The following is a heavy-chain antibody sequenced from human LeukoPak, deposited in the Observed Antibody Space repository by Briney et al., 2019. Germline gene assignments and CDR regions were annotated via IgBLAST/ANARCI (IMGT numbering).Heavy chain of an antibody. Sequence: GGSLRLSCAASGFTFSSYAMHWVSQAPGKGLEWVAVISYDGSNKYYADSVKGRFTISRDNSKSTLYLQMNSLRAEDTAVYYCAKDAPTEYSSGWYLFYYGMDVWGQGTTVTVSS. J-gene: IGHJ6*02. D-gene: IGHD6-19*01. CDR1: GFTFSSYA. CDR3: AKDAPTEYSSGWYLFYYGMDV. CDR2: ISYDGSNK. V-gene: IGHV3-30*04.